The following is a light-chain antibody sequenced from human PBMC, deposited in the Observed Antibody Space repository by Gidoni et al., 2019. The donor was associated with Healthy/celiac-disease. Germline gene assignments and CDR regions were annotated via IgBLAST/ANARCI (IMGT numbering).Light chain of an antibody. V-gene: IGLV2-11*01. J-gene: IGLJ1*01. CDR1: SSDVGGYNY. Sequence: SALTQPRSVSGSPGQSVTIPCTGTSSDVGGYNYVSWYQQHPGKAPKLMIYDVSKRPSGVPDRFSGSKSGNTASLTISGLQAEDEADYYCCSDAGSYTYVFGTGTKVTVL. CDR3: CSDAGSYTYV. CDR2: DVS.